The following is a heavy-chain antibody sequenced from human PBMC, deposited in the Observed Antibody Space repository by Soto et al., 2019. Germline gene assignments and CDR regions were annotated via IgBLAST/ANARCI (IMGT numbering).Heavy chain of an antibody. V-gene: IGHV3-30*18. CDR3: AKDRLGLNWFDP. D-gene: IGHD6-19*01. J-gene: IGHJ5*02. CDR2: ISYDGSNK. CDR1: GFTFSSYG. Sequence: GGSLRLSCAASGFTFSSYGMHWVRQAPGKGLEWVAVISYDGSNKYYADSVKGRFTISRDNSKNTLYLQMNSLRAEDTAVYYCAKDRLGLNWFDPWGQGTLVTVS.